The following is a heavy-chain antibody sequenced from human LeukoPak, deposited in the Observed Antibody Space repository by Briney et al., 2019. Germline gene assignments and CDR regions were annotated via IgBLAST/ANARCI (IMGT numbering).Heavy chain of an antibody. V-gene: IGHV3-48*04. J-gene: IGHJ4*02. CDR2: ISSSGSTI. CDR1: GFTFSSYA. CDR3: ARDPHSSSIDY. D-gene: IGHD6-13*01. Sequence: GGSLRLSCAASGFTFSSYAMSWVRQAPGKGLEWVSYISSSGSTIYYADSVKGRFTISRDNAKNSLYLQMNSLRAEDTAVYYCARDPHSSSIDYWGQGTLVTVSS.